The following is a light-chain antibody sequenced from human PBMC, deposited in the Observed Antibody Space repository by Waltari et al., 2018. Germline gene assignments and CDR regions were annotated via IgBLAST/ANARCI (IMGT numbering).Light chain of an antibody. Sequence: EIVMTQSPATLSVSPGERAPLSCRASQSVSSNLAWYQQKPGQAPRLLIYGASTRATGIPARFSGSGSGTAFTLTISSLQSEDFAVYYWQQYKNWPGTFGQGTKVEIK. J-gene: IGKJ1*01. V-gene: IGKV3-15*01. CDR1: QSVSSN. CDR3: QQYKNWPGT. CDR2: GAS.